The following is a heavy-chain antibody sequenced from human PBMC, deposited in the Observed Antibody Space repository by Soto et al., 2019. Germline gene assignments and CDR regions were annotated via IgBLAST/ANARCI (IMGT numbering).Heavy chain of an antibody. D-gene: IGHD3-22*01. V-gene: IGHV1-2*04. CDR2: INPNSGGT. J-gene: IGHJ4*02. CDR1: GYTFTRYY. Sequence: ASVKVSSKASGYTFTRYYMHWVRQAPGQGLEWMGWINPNSGGTNYAQKFQGWVTMTRDTSISPAYMELSRLRSDDTAVYYCARRKSYDRSGYYDYCGQGTLVSVSS. CDR3: ARRKSYDRSGYYDY.